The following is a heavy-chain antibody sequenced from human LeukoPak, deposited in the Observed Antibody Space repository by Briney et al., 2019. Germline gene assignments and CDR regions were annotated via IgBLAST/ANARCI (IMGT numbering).Heavy chain of an antibody. V-gene: IGHV3-11*04. CDR2: ISSSGSTI. J-gene: IGHJ3*01. D-gene: IGHD3-10*01. CDR1: GFTFSDYY. Sequence: GGSLRLSCAASGFTFSDYYMSWIRQAPGKGLEWVSYISSSGSTIYYADSVKGRFTISRDNAKHTLYLQMNSLRAEDTAVYYCAKEGDYYGSESYRDGFDLWGQGTMVTVSS. CDR3: AKEGDYYGSESYRDGFDL.